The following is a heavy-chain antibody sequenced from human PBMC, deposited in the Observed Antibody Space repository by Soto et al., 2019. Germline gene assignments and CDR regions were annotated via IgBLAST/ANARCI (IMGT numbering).Heavy chain of an antibody. Sequence: QVQLQESGRGLVKPSETLSLTCTVSGGAFSSYYWSWIRQPPGKGLDWIGYIYYSGNTNYNPSLKSRVTISVDTSRNQFSLKLRSVTAADTAVYYCARGSYNLLTGYYLGYWGQGTLVTVSS. CDR1: GGAFSSYY. J-gene: IGHJ4*02. CDR3: ARGSYNLLTGYYLGY. CDR2: IYYSGNT. V-gene: IGHV4-59*01. D-gene: IGHD3-9*01.